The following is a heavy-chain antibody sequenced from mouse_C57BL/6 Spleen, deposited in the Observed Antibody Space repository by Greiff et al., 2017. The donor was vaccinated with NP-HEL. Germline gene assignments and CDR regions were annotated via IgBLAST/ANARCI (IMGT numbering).Heavy chain of an antibody. CDR1: GYTFTDYN. V-gene: IGHV1-18*01. D-gene: IGHD1-1*01. Sequence: EVQLQQSGPELVKPGASVKIPCKASGYTFTDYNMDWVKQSHGKSLEWIGDINPNNGGTIYNQKFKGKATLTVDKSSSTAYMELRSLTSEDTAVYYCARGRAVVAPYAMDYWGQGTSVTVSS. CDR2: INPNNGGT. CDR3: ARGRAVVAPYAMDY. J-gene: IGHJ4*01.